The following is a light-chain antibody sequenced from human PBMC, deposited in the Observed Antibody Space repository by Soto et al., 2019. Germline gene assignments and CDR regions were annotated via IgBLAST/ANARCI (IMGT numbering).Light chain of an antibody. Sequence: DIQMTQSPSTLSASVGDTVTITCRASQRISGWLAWYQQKPGKAPQLLIYDASSLRRGVPSRFSGSYSGTEFTLTISSLRPDDFATYYCQQYDSYSATFGPGTKVEIK. CDR2: DAS. CDR3: QQYDSYSAT. V-gene: IGKV1-5*01. CDR1: QRISGW. J-gene: IGKJ1*01.